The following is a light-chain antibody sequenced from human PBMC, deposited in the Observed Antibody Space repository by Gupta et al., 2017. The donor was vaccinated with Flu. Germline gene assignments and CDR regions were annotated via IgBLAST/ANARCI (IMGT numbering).Light chain of an antibody. J-gene: IGKJ4*01. CDR1: QSISSW. CDR3: QQYNNYPLT. V-gene: IGKV1-5*03. CDR2: KAS. Sequence: DIQMTQSPSTLSASVGDRVTITCRASQSISSWLAWYQQQPGKAPKLLMYKASSLESGVPSRFSGSGSGTEFTLTISSLQPDDFATYYCQQYNNYPLTFGGGTKVEIK.